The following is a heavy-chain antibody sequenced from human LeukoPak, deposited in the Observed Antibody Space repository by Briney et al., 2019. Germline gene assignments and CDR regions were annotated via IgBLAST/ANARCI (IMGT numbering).Heavy chain of an antibody. J-gene: IGHJ6*02. Sequence: SVKVSCKASGGTFSSYAISWVRQAPGQGLEWMGGIIPIFGTANYAQKFQGRVTITADESTSTAYMELSSLRSEDTAVYYCATGPNWNYGMDVWGQGTTVTVSS. CDR1: GGTFSSYA. CDR3: ATGPNWNYGMDV. V-gene: IGHV1-69*13. D-gene: IGHD1-20*01. CDR2: IIPIFGTA.